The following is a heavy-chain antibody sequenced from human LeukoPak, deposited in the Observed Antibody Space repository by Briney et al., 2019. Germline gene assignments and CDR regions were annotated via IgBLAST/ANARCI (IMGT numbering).Heavy chain of an antibody. D-gene: IGHD6-13*01. J-gene: IGHJ4*02. V-gene: IGHV4-39*07. CDR3: ARGPSGAAAAKTGVDY. CDR1: GGSISSGSYY. Sequence: KASQTLSLTCTVSGGSISSGSYYWSWIRQPPGKGLEWIGEINHSGSTNYNPSLKSRVTISVDTSKNQFSLKLSSVTAADTAVYYCARGPSGAAAAKTGVDYWGQGTLVTVSS. CDR2: INHSGST.